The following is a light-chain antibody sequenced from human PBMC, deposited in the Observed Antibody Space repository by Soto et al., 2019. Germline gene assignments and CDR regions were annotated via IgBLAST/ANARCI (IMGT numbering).Light chain of an antibody. CDR2: KAS. J-gene: IGKJ1*01. V-gene: IGKV1-5*03. CDR3: QQYNSYSWT. CDR1: QSISSW. Sequence: DIQMTPSPSPLSASVGDRGTITCRASQSISSWLAWYQQKPGKAPKLLIYKASSLESGVPSRFSGSGSGTEFTLTISSLQPDDFATYYCQQYNSYSWTFGQGTKVDIK.